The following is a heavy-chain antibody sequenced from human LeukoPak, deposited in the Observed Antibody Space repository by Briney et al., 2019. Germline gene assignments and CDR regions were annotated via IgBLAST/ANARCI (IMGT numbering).Heavy chain of an antibody. Sequence: ASVKVSCTASGYTVTRYYIHWLRQAPGQGLEWMGWSNPNSVGTNYAHKFQGRVTMTRDTAISTAYMELSRLRSDDTAVYYCARDPRYYDISTGLDYWGQGNLVTVSS. V-gene: IGHV1-2*07. CDR3: ARDPRYYDISTGLDY. J-gene: IGHJ4*02. CDR1: GYTVTRYY. CDR2: SNPNSVGT. D-gene: IGHD3-9*01.